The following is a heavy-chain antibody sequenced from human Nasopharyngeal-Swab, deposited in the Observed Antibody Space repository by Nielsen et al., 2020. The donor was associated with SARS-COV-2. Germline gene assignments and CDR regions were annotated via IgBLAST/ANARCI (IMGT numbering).Heavy chain of an antibody. Sequence: GESLKISCAASGFTFSSYSMNWVRPAPGKGLEWVSSISSSSSYIYYADSLKGRFTITRDNAKNSLYLQMNSLRAEDTAVYYCAREHYDSSGYLGYWGQGTLVTVSS. CDR2: ISSSSSYI. D-gene: IGHD3-22*01. J-gene: IGHJ4*02. CDR1: GFTFSSYS. V-gene: IGHV3-21*01. CDR3: AREHYDSSGYLGY.